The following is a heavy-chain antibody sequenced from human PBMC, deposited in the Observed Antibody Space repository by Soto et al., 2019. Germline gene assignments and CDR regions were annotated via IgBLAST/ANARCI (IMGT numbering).Heavy chain of an antibody. CDR1: GFTFSSYS. D-gene: IGHD2-2*01. J-gene: IGHJ6*02. V-gene: IGHV3-21*01. CDR3: ARDMIESYQLPTMDV. Sequence: EVQLVESGGGLVKPGGSLRLSCAASGFTFSSYSMNWVRQAPGKGLEWVSSISSSSSYIYYADSVKGRFTISRDNAKNSLYLQMNSLRAEDTAVYYCARDMIESYQLPTMDVWGQGTTVTVSS. CDR2: ISSSSSYI.